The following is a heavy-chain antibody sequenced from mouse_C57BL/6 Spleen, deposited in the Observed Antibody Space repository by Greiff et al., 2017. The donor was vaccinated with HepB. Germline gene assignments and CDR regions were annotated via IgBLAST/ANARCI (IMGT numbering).Heavy chain of an antibody. V-gene: IGHV1-15*01. D-gene: IGHD1-1*01. CDR2: IDPETGGT. CDR1: GYTFTDYE. Sequence: VQLQQSGAELVRPGASVTLSCKASGYTFTDYEMHWVKQTPVHGLEWIGAIDPETGGTAYNQKFKGKAILTADKSSSTAYMELRSLTSEDSAVYYCTLVITTVVDGNYWGQGTTLTVSS. CDR3: TLVITTVVDGNY. J-gene: IGHJ2*01.